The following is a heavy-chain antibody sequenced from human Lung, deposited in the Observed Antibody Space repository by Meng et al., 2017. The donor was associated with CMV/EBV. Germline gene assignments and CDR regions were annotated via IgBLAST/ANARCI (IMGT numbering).Heavy chain of an antibody. D-gene: IGHD6-6*01. Sequence: SCAASGFSFSGYYMSWIRQAPGEGLEWVSYISSTGSSIYYADSVKGRFTISRDNAKNSLCLQMNSLRAEDTAMYYCARDPRPGAYYFGMDVWGQGTTVTVSS. J-gene: IGHJ6*02. CDR3: ARDPRPGAYYFGMDV. V-gene: IGHV3-11*04. CDR2: ISSTGSSI. CDR1: GFSFSGYY.